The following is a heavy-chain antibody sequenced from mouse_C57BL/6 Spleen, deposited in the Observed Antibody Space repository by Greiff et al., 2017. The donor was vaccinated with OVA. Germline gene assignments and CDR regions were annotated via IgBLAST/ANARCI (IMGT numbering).Heavy chain of an antibody. V-gene: IGHV5-6*01. CDR1: GFTFSSYG. D-gene: IGHD2-4*01. CDR3: ARHYDYGDGYYFDY. J-gene: IGHJ2*01. Sequence: EVKVVESGGDLVKPGGSLKLSCAASGFTFSSYGMSWVRQTPDKRLEWVATISSGGSYTYYPDSVKGRFTISRDNAKNTLYLQLSSLKSEDTAMYYRARHYDYGDGYYFDYWGQGTTLTVSS. CDR2: ISSGGSYT.